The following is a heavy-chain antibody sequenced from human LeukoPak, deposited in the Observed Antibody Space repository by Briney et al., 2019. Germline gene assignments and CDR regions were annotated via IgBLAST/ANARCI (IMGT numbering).Heavy chain of an antibody. CDR1: GFIFSTYA. Sequence: GGSLRLSCEASGFIFSTYAMHWVRQAPGEGLEWLAVISSDGSNKYHVDSVKGRFTISRDNSKNTLYLEMDSVRLGDTAVYYCARDDIIVGATTLDYWGQGTLVTVSS. CDR3: ARDDIIVGATTLDY. V-gene: IGHV3-30*04. D-gene: IGHD1-26*01. CDR2: ISSDGSNK. J-gene: IGHJ4*02.